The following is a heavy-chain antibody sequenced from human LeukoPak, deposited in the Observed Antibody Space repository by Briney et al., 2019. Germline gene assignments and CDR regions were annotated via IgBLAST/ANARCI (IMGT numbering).Heavy chain of an antibody. V-gene: IGHV4-34*01. CDR2: INHSGSS. CDR3: ARGAPQYYDFWSGYPTFDY. Sequence: SETLSLTCAVYGGSFSGYYWSWIRQPPGKGLEWIGEINHSGSSNYNPSLKCRVTISVDTSKNQFSLKLSSVTAADTAEYYCARGAPQYYDFWSGYPTFDYWGQGTLVTVSS. J-gene: IGHJ4*02. CDR1: GGSFSGYY. D-gene: IGHD3-3*01.